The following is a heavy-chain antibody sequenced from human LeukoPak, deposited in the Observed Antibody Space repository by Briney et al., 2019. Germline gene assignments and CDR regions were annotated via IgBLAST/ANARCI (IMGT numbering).Heavy chain of an antibody. CDR1: GFTFSGSA. Sequence: GGSLRLSCAVSGFTFSGSAIHWVRQASGRGLEWVGRIRSKTNDYATAYAASVRGRFTVSRDDSENTAYLQMNSLKPEDTAVYYCTRHHSRLGDAFDIWGLGTIVTVSS. CDR3: TRHHSRLGDAFDI. CDR2: IRSKTNDYAT. V-gene: IGHV3-73*01. J-gene: IGHJ3*02.